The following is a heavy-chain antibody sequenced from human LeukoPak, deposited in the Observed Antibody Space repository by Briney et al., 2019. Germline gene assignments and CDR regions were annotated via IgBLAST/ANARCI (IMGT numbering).Heavy chain of an antibody. CDR1: GFTFSSYA. Sequence: GGSLRLTCAASGFTFSSYARSWVRQAPGKGLEWVSVISGSGGSTWYADSVKGRFTISRDNSKNTLYLQMNSLRPEDTAVYYCAKEVVVAVAAHYIDYWGQGTLVTVSS. CDR2: ISGSGGST. CDR3: AKEVVVAVAAHYIDY. J-gene: IGHJ4*02. D-gene: IGHD2-15*01. V-gene: IGHV3-23*01.